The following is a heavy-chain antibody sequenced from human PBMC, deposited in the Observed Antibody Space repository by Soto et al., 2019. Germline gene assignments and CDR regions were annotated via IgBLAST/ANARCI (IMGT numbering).Heavy chain of an antibody. CDR2: ISYDGSNK. D-gene: IGHD1-26*01. CDR3: ARDKWGGGGSYSPDDYYYYGMDV. V-gene: IGHV3-30-3*01. CDR1: GFTFSSYA. Sequence: GGSLRLSCAASGFTFSSYAMHWVRQAPGKWLEWVAVISYDGSNKYYADSVKGRFTISRDNSKNTLYLQMNSLRAEDTAVYYCARDKWGGGGSYSPDDYYYYGMDVWGQGTTVTVSS. J-gene: IGHJ6*02.